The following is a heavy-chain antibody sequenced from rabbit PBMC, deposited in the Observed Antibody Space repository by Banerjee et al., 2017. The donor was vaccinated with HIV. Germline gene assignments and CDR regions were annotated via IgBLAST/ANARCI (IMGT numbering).Heavy chain of an antibody. Sequence: QSLEESGGDLVKPGASLTLTCTSSGFSLSSKYYMCWVRQAPGKGLEWSACIYASSGSTNYASWAKGRFTISKTSSTTVTLQMTSLTAADTATYFCARGDDYAGDGFKLWGPGTLVTVS. CDR1: GFSLSSKYY. J-gene: IGHJ4*01. D-gene: IGHD4-2*01. CDR3: ARGDDYAGDGFKL. V-gene: IGHV1S40*01. CDR2: IYASSGST.